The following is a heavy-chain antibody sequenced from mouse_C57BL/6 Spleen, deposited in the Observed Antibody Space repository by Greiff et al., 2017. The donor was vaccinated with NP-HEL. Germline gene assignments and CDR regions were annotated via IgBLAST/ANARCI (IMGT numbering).Heavy chain of an antibody. CDR1: GYTFTSYW. Sequence: QVQLQQSGTELVKPGASVKLSCKASGYTFTSYWMHWVKQRPGQGLEWIGNINPSNGGTNYNEKFKSKATLTVDKSSSTAYMQLSSLTSEDSAVYYCARSNLYDGYYVAYWGQGTLVTVSA. CDR2: INPSNGGT. J-gene: IGHJ3*01. V-gene: IGHV1-53*01. D-gene: IGHD2-3*01. CDR3: ARSNLYDGYYVAY.